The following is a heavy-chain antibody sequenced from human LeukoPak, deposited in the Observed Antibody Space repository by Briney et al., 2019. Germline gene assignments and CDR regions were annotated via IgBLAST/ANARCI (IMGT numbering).Heavy chain of an antibody. Sequence: GGSLRLSCAASGFTFSSYSMNWVRQAPGKGLEWVSSISSSSPYIYYADSLRGRFTISRDNANNSLYLQMNSRRAGDTAVYYCARGGVPAAMGWFDPWGQGTLVTVSS. CDR3: ARGGVPAAMGWFDP. J-gene: IGHJ5*02. V-gene: IGHV3-21*01. CDR1: GFTFSSYS. CDR2: ISSSSPYI. D-gene: IGHD2-2*01.